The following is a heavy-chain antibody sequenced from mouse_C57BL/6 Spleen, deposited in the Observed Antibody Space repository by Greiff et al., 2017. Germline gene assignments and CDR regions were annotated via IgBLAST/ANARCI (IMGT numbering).Heavy chain of an antibody. CDR1: GYSITSGYY. D-gene: IGHD1-1*01. Sequence: EVHLVESGPGLVKPSQSLSLTCSVTGYSITSGYYWNWIRQFPGNKLEWMGYISYDGSNNYNPSLKNRISITRDTSKNQFFLKLNSVTTEDTATYYCAIHGSSYGWFAYWCQGTLVTVSA. V-gene: IGHV3-6*01. CDR3: AIHGSSYGWFAY. J-gene: IGHJ3*01. CDR2: ISYDGSN.